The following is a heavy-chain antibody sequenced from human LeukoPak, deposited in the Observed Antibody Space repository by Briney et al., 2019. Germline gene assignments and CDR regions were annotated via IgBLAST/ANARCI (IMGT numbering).Heavy chain of an antibody. V-gene: IGHV3-20*04. J-gene: IGHJ4*02. D-gene: IGHD2-15*01. CDR2: INWNGGST. CDR1: GFTFDDYG. CDR3: ARGSPYCSGGSCYRGRFDY. Sequence: GGSLRLSCAASGFTFDDYGMSRVRQAPGKGLEWVSGINWNGGSTGYADSVKGRFTISRDNAKNSLYLQMNSLRAEDTALYYCARGSPYCSGGSCYRGRFDYWGQGTLVTVSS.